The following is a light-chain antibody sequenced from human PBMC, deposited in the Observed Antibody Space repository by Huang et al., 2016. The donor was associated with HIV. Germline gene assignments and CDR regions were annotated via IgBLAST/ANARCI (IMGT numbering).Light chain of an antibody. CDR1: QSISNH. CDR3: QQHHSWLT. Sequence: IVLTQSPATLSWYLGERVTLSCRASQSISNHLAWYQQRPGQAPRLLIYDASNRVAGVPAGFSGSGSGTDFTLTISSLEPEDFALYYCQQHHSWLTFGGGTKLEVK. CDR2: DAS. J-gene: IGKJ4*01. V-gene: IGKV3-11*01.